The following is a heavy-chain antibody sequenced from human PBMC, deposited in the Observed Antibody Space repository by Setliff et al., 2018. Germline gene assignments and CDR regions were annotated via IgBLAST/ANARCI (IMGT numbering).Heavy chain of an antibody. V-gene: IGHV3-20*04. CDR3: AKGAHFSNYARVFDP. CDR1: GFTFKDYG. D-gene: IGHD4-4*01. J-gene: IGHJ5*02. Sequence: GGSLRLSCAASGFTFKDYGMAWVRQSPGKGLEWVAGINWSGGTAGYADSVRGRFTISRDNAKSSVYLQMSSLRAEDTAFYFCAKGAHFSNYARVFDPWGQGTLVTVSS. CDR2: INWSGGTA.